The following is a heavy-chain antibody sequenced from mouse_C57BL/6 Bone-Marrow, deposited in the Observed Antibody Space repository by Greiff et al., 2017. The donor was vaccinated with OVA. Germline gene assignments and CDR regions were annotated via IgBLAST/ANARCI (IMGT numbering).Heavy chain of an antibody. V-gene: IGHV14-4*01. CDR2: IDPENGDT. J-gene: IGHJ2*01. CDR3: TFYFFDY. CDR1: GFNIKDDY. Sequence: EVQLQQSGAELVRPGASVKLSCTASGFNIKDDYMHWVKQRPEQGLAWIGWIDPENGDTEYASKFQGKATIPADTSSNTAYLHLSSLTSDDTAAYYCTFYFFDYWGQGTTLTVSS.